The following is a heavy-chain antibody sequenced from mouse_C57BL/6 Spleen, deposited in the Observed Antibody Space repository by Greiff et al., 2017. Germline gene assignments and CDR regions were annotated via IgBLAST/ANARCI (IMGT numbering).Heavy chain of an antibody. Sequence: QVQLKQPGAELVKPGASVKLSCKASGYTFTSYWMHWVKQRPGQGLEWIGMIHPNSGSTNYNEKFKSKATLTVDKSSSTAYMQLSSLTSEDSAVYYCASPLYGSMDYWGQGTSVTVSS. D-gene: IGHD2-2*01. CDR2: IHPNSGST. J-gene: IGHJ4*01. V-gene: IGHV1-64*01. CDR3: ASPLYGSMDY. CDR1: GYTFTSYW.